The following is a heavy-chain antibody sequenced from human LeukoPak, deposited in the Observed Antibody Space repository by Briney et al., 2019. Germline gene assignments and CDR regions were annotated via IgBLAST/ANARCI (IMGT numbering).Heavy chain of an antibody. D-gene: IGHD6-19*01. CDR1: GGSISSYY. J-gene: IGHJ4*02. V-gene: IGHV4-59*08. CDR3: ASTAVAMKNFFDY. Sequence: SETLSLTCTVSGGSISSYYWSWIRQPPGKGLEWIGYIYYRGSTNYNPSLKSRVTISVDTSKNQFSLKLSSVTAADTAVYYCASTAVAMKNFFDYWGQGTLVTVSS. CDR2: IYYRGST.